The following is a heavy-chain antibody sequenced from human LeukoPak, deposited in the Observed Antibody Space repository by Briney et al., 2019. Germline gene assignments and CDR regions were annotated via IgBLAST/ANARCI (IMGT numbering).Heavy chain of an antibody. CDR2: LRYDGNNK. Sequence: GGSLRLSCAASGFSFSRHGMHWVRQAPGKGLEWVAFLRYDGNNKYYADSVKGRFTISRDNSKNTLYLQMSSLRVADTAVYYCAKGAGGSYYDNWGRGTLVTVSS. J-gene: IGHJ4*02. CDR3: AKGAGGSYYDN. D-gene: IGHD3-16*01. CDR1: GFSFSRHG. V-gene: IGHV3-30*02.